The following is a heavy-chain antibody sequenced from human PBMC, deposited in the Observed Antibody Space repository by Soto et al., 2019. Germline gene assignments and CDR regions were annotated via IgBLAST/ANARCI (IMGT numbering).Heavy chain of an antibody. CDR2: FDPEDGET. CDR1: GYTLTELS. J-gene: IGHJ2*01. D-gene: IGHD6-13*01. CDR3: ATSAAGTGYFDL. V-gene: IGHV1-24*01. Sequence: ASVKVSCKVSGYTLTELSMHWVRQAPGKGLEWMGGFDPEDGETIYAQKFQGRVTMTEDTSTDTAYMELSSLRSEDTAVYYCATSAAGTGYFDLWGRGTLVTVSS.